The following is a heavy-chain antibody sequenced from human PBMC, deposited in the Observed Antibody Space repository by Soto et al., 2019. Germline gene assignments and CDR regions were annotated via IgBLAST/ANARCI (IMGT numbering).Heavy chain of an antibody. CDR2: ISAYNGNT. J-gene: IGHJ6*02. D-gene: IGHD3-3*01. CDR3: ARIGRDFGVVISYYYYGMDV. V-gene: IGHV1-18*01. Sequence: QVQLVQSGAEVKKPGASVKVSCKASGYTFTSYGISWVRQAPGQGLEWMGWISAYNGNTNYAQKLQGRVTMTTDTSKSTAYMELRSLRSDDTAVYYCARIGRDFGVVISYYYYGMDVWGQGTTVTVSS. CDR1: GYTFTSYG.